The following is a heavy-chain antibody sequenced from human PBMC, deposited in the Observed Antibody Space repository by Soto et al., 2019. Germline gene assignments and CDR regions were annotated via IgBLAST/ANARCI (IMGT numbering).Heavy chain of an antibody. CDR3: ARGAASYGDYSANWFDP. Sequence: ASVKVSCKXSGYTFTGYYMHWVRQAPGQGLEWMGWINPNSGGTNYAQKFQGRVTMTRDTSISTAYMELSRLRSDDTAVYYCARGAASYGDYSANWFDPWGQGTLVTVSS. V-gene: IGHV1-2*02. D-gene: IGHD4-17*01. J-gene: IGHJ5*02. CDR1: GYTFTGYY. CDR2: INPNSGGT.